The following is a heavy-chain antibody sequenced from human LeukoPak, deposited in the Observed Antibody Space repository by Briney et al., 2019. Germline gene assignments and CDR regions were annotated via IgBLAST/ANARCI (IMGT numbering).Heavy chain of an antibody. CDR1: GYTFTSYY. CDR2: INPSGGST. V-gene: IGHV1-46*01. CDR3: ARDPRPSYDSSDYYYPGDY. D-gene: IGHD3-22*01. J-gene: IGHJ4*02. Sequence: GASVKVSCKTSGYTFTSYYMHWVRQAPGQGLEWMAIINPSGGSTNYAQKFQGRATVTRDTSTSTVYMELTSLRSEDTAVYYCARDPRPSYDSSDYYYPGDYWGQGTLVTVSS.